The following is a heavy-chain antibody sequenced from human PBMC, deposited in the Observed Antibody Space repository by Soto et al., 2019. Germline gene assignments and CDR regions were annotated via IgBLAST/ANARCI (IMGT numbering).Heavy chain of an antibody. CDR2: IWYDGSSR. Sequence: GGSLRLSCETSGFSFSVYGMHWVRQAPGRGLEWVAVIWYDGSSRFYADSVKGRFTISRDNSKNTLYLQMNSLRPEDTAVYYCAKDLYGSETYTYYCGMDVWGQGTTVTVSS. V-gene: IGHV3-30*02. D-gene: IGHD3-10*01. J-gene: IGHJ6*02. CDR3: AKDLYGSETYTYYCGMDV. CDR1: GFSFSVYG.